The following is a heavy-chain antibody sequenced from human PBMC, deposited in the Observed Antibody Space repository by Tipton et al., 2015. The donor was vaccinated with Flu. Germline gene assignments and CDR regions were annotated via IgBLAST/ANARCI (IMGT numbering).Heavy chain of an antibody. J-gene: IGHJ4*02. CDR2: VYSSGST. CDR3: ARGSGSGTYVIFDY. D-gene: IGHD3-10*01. V-gene: IGHV4-4*07. CDR1: GGSISSYY. Sequence: TLSLICTVSGGSISSYYWSWIRQPAGKGLEWIGRVYSSGSTNYSPSFKSRVTMSIDTSKNQFSLKLNSVTAADTAVYYCARGSGSGTYVIFDYWGQGTQVTVSS.